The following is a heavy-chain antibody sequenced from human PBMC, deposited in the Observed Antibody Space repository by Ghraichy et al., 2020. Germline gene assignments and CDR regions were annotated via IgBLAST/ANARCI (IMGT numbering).Heavy chain of an antibody. CDR3: ARQITVTTLAFDS. V-gene: IGHV4-59*08. CDR1: GVSIRSYY. Sequence: SETLSLTCSVSGVSIRSYYWSWIRQPPGKGLEWIGFVYYSGSSNYNPSLKSRVTASVDTSKNQFSLNLSSVTAADTAVYYCARQITVTTLAFDSWGQGTLVTVSS. J-gene: IGHJ4*02. D-gene: IGHD4-11*01. CDR2: VYYSGSS.